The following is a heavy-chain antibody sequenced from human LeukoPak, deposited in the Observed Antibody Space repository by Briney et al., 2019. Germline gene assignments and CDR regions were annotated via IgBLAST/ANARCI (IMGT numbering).Heavy chain of an antibody. CDR3: ARRTTFGGVIDVDY. J-gene: IGHJ4*02. CDR2: INTNTGNP. V-gene: IGHV7-4-1*02. Sequence: ASVKVSCKASGYTFTSYAMNWVRQAPGQGLEWMGWINTNTGNPTYAQGFTGRFVFSLDTFVSTAYLQISSLKAEDTAVYYCARRTTFGGVIDVDYWGQGTLVTASS. CDR1: GYTFTSYA. D-gene: IGHD3-16*02.